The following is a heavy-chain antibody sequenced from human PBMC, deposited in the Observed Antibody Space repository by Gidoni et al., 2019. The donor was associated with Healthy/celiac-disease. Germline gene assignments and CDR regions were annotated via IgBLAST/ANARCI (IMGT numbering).Heavy chain of an antibody. Sequence: EVQLVESGGGLVQPGGSLRLSCAASGFTFSSYDMHWVRQATGKGLEGVSAIGTAGDTYYPGSVKGRFTISRENAKNSLYLQMNSLRAGDTAVYYCARGQLNAHFDYWGQGTLVTVSS. D-gene: IGHD1-1*01. J-gene: IGHJ4*02. V-gene: IGHV3-13*01. CDR3: ARGQLNAHFDY. CDR1: GFTFSSYD. CDR2: IGTAGDT.